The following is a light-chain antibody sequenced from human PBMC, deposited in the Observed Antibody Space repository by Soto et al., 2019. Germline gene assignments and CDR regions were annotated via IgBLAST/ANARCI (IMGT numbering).Light chain of an antibody. J-gene: IGKJ5*01. CDR2: DAS. Sequence: EIVLTQSPATLSLSPGERAALSCRASQSVGSHLAWYQQKPGQPPRLLIYDASNRATGIPARFSGSGSGTDFTLTISSLEPADFAVYYCQHRTNWPPVTFGQGTRLEIK. V-gene: IGKV3-11*01. CDR3: QHRTNWPPVT. CDR1: QSVGSH.